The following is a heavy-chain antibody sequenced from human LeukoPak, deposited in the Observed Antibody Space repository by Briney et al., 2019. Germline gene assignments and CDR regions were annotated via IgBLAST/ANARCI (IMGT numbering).Heavy chain of an antibody. CDR2: INPSGDNT. D-gene: IGHD4-4*01. J-gene: IGHJ4*02. Sequence: ASVKVSCKASGFTFTNYYIHWVRQAPGQGLEWMGLINPSGDNTGYAQRFQGRVTMTRDTSTSTVYMELSNLRSEDTAVYYCARDHSKFDYWGQGTLVTVSS. CDR1: GFTFTNYY. V-gene: IGHV1-46*01. CDR3: ARDHSKFDY.